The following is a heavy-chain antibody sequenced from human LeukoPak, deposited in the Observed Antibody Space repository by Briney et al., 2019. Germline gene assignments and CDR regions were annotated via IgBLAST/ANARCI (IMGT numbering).Heavy chain of an antibody. Sequence: GGSLRLSCAASGFTFSSDAMSWVRLAPGKGLECVSVISDSGGGTYYADSVKGRFTISRDNSNNTLYLQINSLRAEDTAVYYCAKQGEADGMDVWGQGTTVTVSS. CDR1: GFTFSSDA. D-gene: IGHD6-25*01. J-gene: IGHJ6*02. CDR2: ISDSGGGT. V-gene: IGHV3-23*01. CDR3: AKQGEADGMDV.